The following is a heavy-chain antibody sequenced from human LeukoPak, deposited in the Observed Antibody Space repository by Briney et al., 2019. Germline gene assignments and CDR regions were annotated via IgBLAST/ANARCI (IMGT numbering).Heavy chain of an antibody. CDR1: GGSISTSSYY. CDR3: ARRDIVATINY. Sequence: SETLSLTCTVSGGSISTSSYYWAWIRQPPGKGLEWIGSIYYSGSTFYNPSLKSRVTISGDTSKNQFSLKLSSVTAADTAVYYCARRDIVATINYWGQGTLVTVSS. D-gene: IGHD5-12*01. J-gene: IGHJ4*02. V-gene: IGHV4-39*01. CDR2: IYYSGST.